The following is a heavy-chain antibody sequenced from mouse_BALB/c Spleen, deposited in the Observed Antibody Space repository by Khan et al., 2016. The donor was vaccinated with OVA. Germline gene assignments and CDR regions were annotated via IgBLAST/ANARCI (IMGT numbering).Heavy chain of an antibody. Sequence: EVELVESGGDLVKPGGSLKLSCADSGFTFSTYGMSWVRQTPDKRLEWVAIISTSGSYTYYPDSVKGRFTISRDNAKNTLYLQMSSLKSEDTAMYYCARCLYGSSYDYYAMDYWGQGTSVTVSS. CDR1: GFTFSTYG. J-gene: IGHJ4*01. V-gene: IGHV5-6*01. D-gene: IGHD1-1*01. CDR3: ARCLYGSSYDYYAMDY. CDR2: ISTSGSYT.